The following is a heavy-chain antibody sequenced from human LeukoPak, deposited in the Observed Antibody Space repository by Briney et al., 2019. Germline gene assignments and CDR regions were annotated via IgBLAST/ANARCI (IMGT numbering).Heavy chain of an antibody. V-gene: IGHV4-34*01. CDR2: INHSGST. D-gene: IGHD5-12*01. CDR1: GGSFSGYY. CDR3: ARGRRDGYR. Sequence: PSETLSLTCAVYGGSFSGYYWSWIRQPPGKGLEWIGEINHSGSTNYNPSLKSRVTISVDTSKNQFSLKLSSVTAADTAVYYCARGRRDGYRWGQGTLVTVSS. J-gene: IGHJ4*02.